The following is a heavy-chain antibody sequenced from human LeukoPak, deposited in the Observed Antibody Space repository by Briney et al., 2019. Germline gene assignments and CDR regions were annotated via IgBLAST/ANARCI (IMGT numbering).Heavy chain of an antibody. D-gene: IGHD4-17*01. CDR1: GFTFSSYA. CDR2: ISYDGSNK. V-gene: IGHV3-30-3*01. Sequence: GGSLRLSCAASGFTFSSYAMHWVRQAPGKGLEWVAVISYDGSNKYYADSVKGRFTISRDNSKNTLYLQMNSLRAEDTAVYYCARVRATVTKDPDYWGQGTLVTDSS. CDR3: ARVRATVTKDPDY. J-gene: IGHJ4*02.